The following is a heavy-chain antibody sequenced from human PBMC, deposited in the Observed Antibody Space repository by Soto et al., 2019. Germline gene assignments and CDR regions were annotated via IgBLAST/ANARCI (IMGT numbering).Heavy chain of an antibody. Sequence: PSETLSLTCTVSGGSISNFYWSWIRQPPGKGLEWIGYVYYTGSTSYNPSLKRRVTFSADSSRGQFSLRLNSVTAADTAVYYCARQPRELLYFDYWGQGTLVTVSS. CDR1: GGSISNFY. D-gene: IGHD2-15*01. CDR3: ARQPRELLYFDY. V-gene: IGHV4-59*08. CDR2: VYYTGST. J-gene: IGHJ4*02.